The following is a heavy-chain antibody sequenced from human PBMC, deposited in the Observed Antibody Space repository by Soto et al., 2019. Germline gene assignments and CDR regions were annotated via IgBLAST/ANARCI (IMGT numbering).Heavy chain of an antibody. J-gene: IGHJ6*02. CDR2: IIPIFGTA. Sequence: SVKVSCKASGGTFSSYAISWVRQSPGQGLEWMGGIIPIFGTANYAQKFKGRVTITADKSTSTAYMELSSLRSEDTAVYYCARDGGRLFDYGMDVWGPGTTVTVSS. CDR3: ARDGGRLFDYGMDV. D-gene: IGHD3-16*01. CDR1: GGTFSSYA. V-gene: IGHV1-69*06.